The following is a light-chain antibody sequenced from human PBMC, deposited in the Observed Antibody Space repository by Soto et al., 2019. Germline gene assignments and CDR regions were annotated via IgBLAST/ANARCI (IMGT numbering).Light chain of an antibody. CDR1: SSDVGAYNY. J-gene: IGLJ2*01. CDR3: TSYAYSTPVV. V-gene: IGLV2-8*01. CDR2: EVN. Sequence: QSALTQPPSASGSPGQSVTISCTGTSSDVGAYNYVSWYQQHPGKAPKLMIYEVNKRPSGVPDRFSGSKSGYTASLTVSGLHAAAGADHHCTSYAYSTPVVIGGGTKLPVL.